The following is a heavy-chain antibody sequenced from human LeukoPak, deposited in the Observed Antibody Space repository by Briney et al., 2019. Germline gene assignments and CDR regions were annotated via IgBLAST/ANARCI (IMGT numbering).Heavy chain of an antibody. D-gene: IGHD6-13*01. J-gene: IGHJ3*01. CDR1: GGSITGYY. V-gene: IGHV4-59*01. CDR3: ARGLPGYSDGDDAFDV. CDR2: IYYSGST. Sequence: KTSETLSLTCTVSGGSITGYYWSWIRQPPGKGLEYIGYIYYSGSTNYNPSLKSRLTISLDTSKNQFSLKLTSVTAADTALYYCARGLPGYSDGDDAFDVWGQGTVVIVS.